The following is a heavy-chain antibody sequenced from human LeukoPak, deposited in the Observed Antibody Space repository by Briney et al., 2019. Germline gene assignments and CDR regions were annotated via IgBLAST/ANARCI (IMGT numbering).Heavy chain of an antibody. CDR2: IYHSGST. V-gene: IGHV4-38-2*02. D-gene: IGHD3-10*01. CDR3: ARDPGYYGSGSYPSPFDP. J-gene: IGHJ5*02. Sequence: SETLSLTCTVSGYSISSGYYWGWIRQPPGKGLEWIGSIYHSGSTYYNPSLKSRVTISVDTSKNQFSLKLSSVTAADTAVYYCARDPGYYGSGSYPSPFDPWGQEPWSPSPQ. CDR1: GYSISSGYY.